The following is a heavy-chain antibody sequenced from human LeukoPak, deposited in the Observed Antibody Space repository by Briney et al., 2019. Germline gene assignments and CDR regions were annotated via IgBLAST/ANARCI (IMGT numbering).Heavy chain of an antibody. D-gene: IGHD3-9*01. V-gene: IGHV3-30*19. CDR2: ISYDGSNK. Sequence: GRSLRLSCAASGFTFSSYGMHWVRQAPGKGLEWVAVISYDGSNKYYADSVKGRFTISRDNSKNTLYLQMNSLRAEDTAVYYCARASDWLLLYYFDYWGQGTLVTVSS. CDR3: ARASDWLLLYYFDY. J-gene: IGHJ4*02. CDR1: GFTFSSYG.